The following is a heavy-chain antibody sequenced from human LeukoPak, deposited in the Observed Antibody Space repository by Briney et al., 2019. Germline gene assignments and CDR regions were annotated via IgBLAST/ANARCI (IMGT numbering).Heavy chain of an antibody. J-gene: IGHJ4*02. CDR2: IYYSGST. Sequence: PSETLSLTCTVSGGSISSSSYYWGWIRQPPGKGLELIGSIYYSGSTNYNPSLKSRVTISVDTSKNQFSLKLSSVTAADTAVYYCASHTGSNKKLLRYFDWLPSPPDYWGQGTLVTVSS. CDR1: GGSISSSSYY. D-gene: IGHD3-9*01. V-gene: IGHV4-39*07. CDR3: ASHTGSNKKLLRYFDWLPSPPDY.